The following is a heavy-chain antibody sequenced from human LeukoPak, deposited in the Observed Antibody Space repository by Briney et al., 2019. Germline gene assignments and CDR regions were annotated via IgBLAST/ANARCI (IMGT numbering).Heavy chain of an antibody. V-gene: IGHV3-21*01. CDR1: GFTFSGYS. D-gene: IGHD3-10*01. CDR2: ISSSSSYI. J-gene: IGHJ5*02. CDR3: ARSGDYYGSGSYYKTRGDWFDP. Sequence: GGSLRLSCAASGFTFSGYSMNWVRQAPGKGLEWVSSISSSSSYIYYADSVKGRFTISRDNAKNSLYLQMNSLRAEDTAVYYCARSGDYYGSGSYYKTRGDWFDPWGQGTLVTVSS.